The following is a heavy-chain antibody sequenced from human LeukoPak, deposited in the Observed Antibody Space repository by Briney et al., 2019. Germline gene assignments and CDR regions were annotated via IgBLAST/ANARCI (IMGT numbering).Heavy chain of an antibody. CDR1: GFTFSSAA. V-gene: IGHV3-23*01. J-gene: IGHJ4*02. CDR3: AKGPQVGSGYHPDY. CDR2: ITGSDDRT. Sequence: GSLRLSCAASGFTFSSAAMTWVRQAPGKGLEWVSTITGSDDRTYYADSVRGRFTISRDYSKNTLRLQTNSLRVEDTAIYYCAKGPQVGSGYHPDYWGQGTLVTVSS. D-gene: IGHD3-22*01.